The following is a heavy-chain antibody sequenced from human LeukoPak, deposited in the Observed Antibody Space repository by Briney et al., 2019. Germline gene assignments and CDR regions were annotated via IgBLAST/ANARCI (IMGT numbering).Heavy chain of an antibody. CDR1: GGSISSYY. V-gene: IGHV4-4*07. CDR3: ARDLVAMAASYYYYYYMDV. CDR2: IYTSGST. J-gene: IGHJ6*03. D-gene: IGHD5-18*01. Sequence: KPSETLSLTCTVSGGSISSYYWSWIRQPAGKGLEWIGRIYTSGSTNYNPSLKSRVTMSVDTSKNQFSLRLSSVTAADTAVYYCARDLVAMAASYYYYYYMDVWGKGTTVTVSS.